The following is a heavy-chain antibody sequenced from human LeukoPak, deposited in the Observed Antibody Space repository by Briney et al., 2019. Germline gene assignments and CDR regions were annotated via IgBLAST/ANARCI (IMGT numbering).Heavy chain of an antibody. V-gene: IGHV1-69*05. CDR2: IIPIFGTA. J-gene: IGHJ4*02. CDR3: ARVEGYSGYD. Sequence: SVKVSCKASGYTFTSYGISWVRQAPGQGLEWMGGIIPIFGTANYAQKFQGRVTITTDESTSTAYMELSSLRSEDTAVYYCARVEGYSGYDWGQGTLVTVSS. CDR1: GYTFTSYG. D-gene: IGHD5-12*01.